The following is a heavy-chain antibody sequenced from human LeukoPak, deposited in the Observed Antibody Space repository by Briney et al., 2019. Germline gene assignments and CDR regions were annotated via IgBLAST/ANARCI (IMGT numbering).Heavy chain of an antibody. CDR3: ATPNDYGDQAPFDY. CDR2: FDPEDGET. CDR1: GYTLTELS. V-gene: IGHV1-24*01. J-gene: IGHJ4*02. D-gene: IGHD4-17*01. Sequence: ASVKVSCKVSGYTLTELSMHWVRQAPGKGLEWMGGFDPEDGETIYAQKLRGRVTMTEDTSTDTAYMELSSLRSEDTAVYYCATPNDYGDQAPFDYWGQGTLVTVSS.